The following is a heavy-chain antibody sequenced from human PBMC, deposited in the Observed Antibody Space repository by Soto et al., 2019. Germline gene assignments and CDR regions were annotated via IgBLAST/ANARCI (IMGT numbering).Heavy chain of an antibody. CDR3: ARVRKKVTTCFFDY. V-gene: IGHV4-31*03. D-gene: IGHD4-17*01. CDR1: GGSISSGGYY. CDR2: IYYSGST. J-gene: IGHJ4*02. Sequence: SQTLSLTCTVSGGSISSGGYYWSWIRQHPGKGLEWIGYIYYSGSTYYNPSLKSRVTISVDTSKNQFSLKLSSVTAADTAVYYCARVRKKVTTCFFDYWGQGTLVTVSS.